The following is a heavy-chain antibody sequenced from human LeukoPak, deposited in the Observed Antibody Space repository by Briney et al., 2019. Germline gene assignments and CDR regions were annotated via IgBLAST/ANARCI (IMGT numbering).Heavy chain of an antibody. V-gene: IGHV1-24*01. CDR2: FDPEDGET. Sequence: ASVKVSCKVSGYTLTELSMHWVRQAPGKGLEWMGGFDPEDGETIYAQKFQGRVTITGDTSASTAYMELSSLRSEDTAVYYCARDRSAKYVWGSYRYKAGDAFDIWGQGTMVTVSS. J-gene: IGHJ3*02. D-gene: IGHD3-16*02. CDR1: GYTLTELS. CDR3: ARDRSAKYVWGSYRYKAGDAFDI.